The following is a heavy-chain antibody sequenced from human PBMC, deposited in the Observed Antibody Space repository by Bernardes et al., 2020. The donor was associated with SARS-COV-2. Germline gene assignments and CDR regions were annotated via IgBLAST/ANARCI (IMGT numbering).Heavy chain of an antibody. CDR2: IKQDGSKK. Sequence: EGSLRLSCAASGFTFSSYWMSWVRQAPGKGLEWVANIKQDGSKKYYVDSVKGRFTISRDNAKNSLYLQMNSLRAEDTAVYYCARDMKAAAGTEESYYYYYGMDVWGQGTTVTVSS. J-gene: IGHJ6*02. CDR3: ARDMKAAAGTEESYYYYYGMDV. CDR1: GFTFSSYW. V-gene: IGHV3-7*03. D-gene: IGHD6-13*01.